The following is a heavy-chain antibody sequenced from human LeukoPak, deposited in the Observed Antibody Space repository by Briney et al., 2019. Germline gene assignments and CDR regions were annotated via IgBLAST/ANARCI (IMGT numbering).Heavy chain of an antibody. CDR3: TTVQYYYAAGSYYRGIFDY. J-gene: IGHJ4*02. CDR1: GFTFSNAW. V-gene: IGHV3-15*01. D-gene: IGHD3-10*01. Sequence: GGSLRLSCAASGFTFSNAWMIWVRQAPGKGLEWVGRIKSKTDGGTTDYAAPVKGRFTTSRDDSKNTLYLQMNSLKTEDTAVYYCTTVQYYYAAGSYYRGIFDYWGQGTLATVSS. CDR2: IKSKTDGGTT.